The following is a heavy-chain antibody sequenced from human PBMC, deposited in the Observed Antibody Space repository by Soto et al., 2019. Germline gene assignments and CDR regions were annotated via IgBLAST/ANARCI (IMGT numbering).Heavy chain of an antibody. V-gene: IGHV4-59*01. CDR3: ARTPTVTTIFYYMDV. D-gene: IGHD4-17*01. J-gene: IGHJ6*03. CDR2: IYYSGST. Sequence: ETLSLTCTVSGGSISSYYWSWIRQPPGKGLEWIGYIYYSGSTNYNPSLKSRVTISVDTSKNQFSLKLSSVTAADTAVYYCARTPTVTTIFYYMDVWGKGTTVTVSS. CDR1: GGSISSYY.